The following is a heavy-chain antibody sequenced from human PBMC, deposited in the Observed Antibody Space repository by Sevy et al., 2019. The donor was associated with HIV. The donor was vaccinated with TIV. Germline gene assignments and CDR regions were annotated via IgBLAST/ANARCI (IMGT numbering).Heavy chain of an antibody. V-gene: IGHV3-30-3*01. CDR3: ARLDVGGVTVTGDGY. CDR2: ISYDGSNK. D-gene: IGHD3-16*02. J-gene: IGHJ4*02. Sequence: GGSLRLSCAASGFSFSSYAMHWVPQATGKGLECVAVISYDGSNKYYADSVKGRFTISRDNSKNTLYLQMNSLRAEDTAVYYCARLDVGGVTVTGDGYWGQGTLVTVSS. CDR1: GFSFSSYA.